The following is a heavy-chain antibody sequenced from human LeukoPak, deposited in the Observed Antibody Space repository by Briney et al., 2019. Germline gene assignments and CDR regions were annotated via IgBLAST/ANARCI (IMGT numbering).Heavy chain of an antibody. Sequence: GGSLRLSCAASGFTFSDYYMSWIRQAPGKGLEWVSYISSSGSTICYADSVKGRFTISRDNAKNSLYLQMNSLRAEDTAVYYCARVTYYYDSSGYYENLNQFDYWGQGTLVTVSS. J-gene: IGHJ4*02. CDR3: ARVTYYYDSSGYYENLNQFDY. V-gene: IGHV3-11*01. CDR1: GFTFSDYY. CDR2: ISSSGSTI. D-gene: IGHD3-22*01.